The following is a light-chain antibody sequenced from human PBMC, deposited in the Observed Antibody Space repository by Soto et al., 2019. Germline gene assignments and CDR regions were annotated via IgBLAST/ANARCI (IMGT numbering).Light chain of an antibody. V-gene: IGKV3-20*01. Sequence: EIVLTQSPGTLSLSPGERATLSCRASQSVSSIYFAWYQQKRGQAPRLLIYGVSSRATGIPDRVSGSGSGTDFTLTISRLEPEDSAVYYCEQYGSSPRTFGQGTKVDIK. CDR2: GVS. J-gene: IGKJ1*01. CDR1: QSVSSIY. CDR3: EQYGSSPRT.